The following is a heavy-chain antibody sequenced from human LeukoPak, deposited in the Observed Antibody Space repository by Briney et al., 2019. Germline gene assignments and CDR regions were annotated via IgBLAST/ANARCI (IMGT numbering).Heavy chain of an antibody. V-gene: IGHV3-23*01. J-gene: IGHJ4*02. Sequence: GGSLRLSCAASGFTFSSYAMSWVRQAPGKGLEWVSAISGSGGSTYYADSVKGHFTISRDTSKYTLYLQMNSLRAEDTAVYYCAKTIEGATEFDSWGQGTLVTVSS. D-gene: IGHD1-26*01. CDR1: GFTFSSYA. CDR3: AKTIEGATEFDS. CDR2: ISGSGGST.